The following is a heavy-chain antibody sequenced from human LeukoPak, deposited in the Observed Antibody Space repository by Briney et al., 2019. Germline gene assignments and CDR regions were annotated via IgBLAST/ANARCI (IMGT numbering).Heavy chain of an antibody. CDR1: GFTVSSNY. J-gene: IGHJ4*02. CDR2: IYSGGST. D-gene: IGHD1-26*01. Sequence: GGSLRLSCAASGFTVSSNYMSWVRQAPGKGLGWVSVIYSGGSTYYADSVKGRFTISRDNSKNTLYLQMNSLRAEDTAVYYCARVWSRIVGATTSSVYWGQGTLVTVSS. CDR3: ARVWSRIVGATTSSVY. V-gene: IGHV3-53*01.